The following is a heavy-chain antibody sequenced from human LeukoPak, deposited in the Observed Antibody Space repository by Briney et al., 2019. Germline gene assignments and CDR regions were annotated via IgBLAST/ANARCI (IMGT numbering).Heavy chain of an antibody. CDR2: ISGSGGST. D-gene: IGHD3-22*01. J-gene: IGHJ3*02. V-gene: IGHV3-23*01. Sequence: GGSLRLSFAASGFTFSSYAMSWVRQAPGKGLEWVSAISGSGGSTYYADSVKGRFTISRDNSKNTLYLQMNSLRAGDTAVYYCAKDRGKTVTMIAPDAFDIWGQGTMVTVSS. CDR3: AKDRGKTVTMIAPDAFDI. CDR1: GFTFSSYA.